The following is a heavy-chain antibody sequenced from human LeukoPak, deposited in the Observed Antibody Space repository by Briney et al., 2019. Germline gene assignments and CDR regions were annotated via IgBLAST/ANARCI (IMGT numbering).Heavy chain of an antibody. V-gene: IGHV1-18*01. J-gene: IGHJ4*02. D-gene: IGHD2-2*01. Sequence: ASVKVSCKASGGTFSSYGISWVRQAPGQGLEWMGWISAYNGNTNYAQKLQGRVTMTTDTSTSTAYMELRSLRSDDTAVYYCARAPRVLCPDYWGQGTLVTVSS. CDR3: ARAPRVLCPDY. CDR2: ISAYNGNT. CDR1: GGTFSSYG.